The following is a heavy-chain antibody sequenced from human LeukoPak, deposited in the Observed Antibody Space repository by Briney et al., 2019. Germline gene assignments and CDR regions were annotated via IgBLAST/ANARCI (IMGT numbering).Heavy chain of an antibody. CDR1: GGSISSYY. V-gene: IGHV4-59*01. D-gene: IGHD3-10*01. CDR2: IYYSGST. Sequence: SETLSLTCTVSGGSISSYYWSWIRQPPGKGLEWIGYIYYSGSTNFNPSLKNRVTISLDTSKSQFSLRLTSATAADTAVYYCASLGGLGSWNFGYWGQGTLVTVPS. CDR3: ASLGGLGSWNFGY. J-gene: IGHJ4*02.